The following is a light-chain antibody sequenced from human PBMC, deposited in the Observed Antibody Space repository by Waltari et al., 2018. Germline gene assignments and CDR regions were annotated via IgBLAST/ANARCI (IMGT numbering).Light chain of an antibody. CDR2: AAS. Sequence: DIQMTQSPSSLSPSVGERVTITCRASRGIGNYLACFQQQPGKAPKSLIYAASILQSGVPSRFSASGSGTDFTLTISSLHPEDFATYFCQQYYDFPVTFGPGTKVEIK. CDR3: QQYYDFPVT. J-gene: IGKJ3*01. V-gene: IGKV1-16*01. CDR1: RGIGNY.